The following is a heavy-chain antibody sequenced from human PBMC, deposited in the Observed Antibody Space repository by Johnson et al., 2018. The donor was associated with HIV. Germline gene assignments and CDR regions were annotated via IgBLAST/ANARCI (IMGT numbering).Heavy chain of an antibody. J-gene: IGHJ3*02. CDR2: ISSSGSTI. V-gene: IGHV3-11*04. CDR3: ARERPGYGCHDAVDI. Sequence: QVQLVESGGGVVRPGGSLRLSCAASGFTFSDYYMSWIRQAPGKGLEWISYISSSGSTIYYADSVKGRFTISRDNAKNSLYLQMNSLRADDTAVSHCARERPGYGCHDAVDIWGQGTMVTVSS. D-gene: IGHD4-17*01. CDR1: GFTFSDYY.